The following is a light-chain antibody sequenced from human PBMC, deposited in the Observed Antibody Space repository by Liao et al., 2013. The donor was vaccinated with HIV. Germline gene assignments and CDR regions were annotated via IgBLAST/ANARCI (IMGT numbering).Light chain of an antibody. Sequence: SYELTQPPSVSAAPGKTATMTCEGSVIGGRSVHWYQHKPGQAPLLVLFHDDDRPSGIPERFSGSNSATMASLTISRVEAGDEADYYCQVWDSYSDHVVFGGGTKLTVL. V-gene: IGLV3-21*03. CDR2: HDD. CDR1: VIGGRS. CDR3: QVWDSYSDHVV. J-gene: IGLJ2*01.